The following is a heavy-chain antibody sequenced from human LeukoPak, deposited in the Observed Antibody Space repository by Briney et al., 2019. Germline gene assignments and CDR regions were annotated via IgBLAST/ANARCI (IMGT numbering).Heavy chain of an antibody. V-gene: IGHV5-51*01. CDR2: IYPGDSDT. D-gene: IGHD6-19*01. CDR1: GYSFTSYW. CDR3: ARQIYSSGWSFNWFDP. Sequence: KGGESLKISCKGSGYSFTSYWIGWVRQMPGKGLECMGIIYPGDSDTRYSPSFQGQVTISADKSISTAYLQWSSLKASDTAMYYCARQIYSSGWSFNWFDPWGQGTLVTVSS. J-gene: IGHJ5*02.